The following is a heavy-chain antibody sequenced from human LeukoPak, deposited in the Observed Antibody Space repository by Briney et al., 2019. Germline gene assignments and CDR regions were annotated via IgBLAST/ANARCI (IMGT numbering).Heavy chain of an antibody. V-gene: IGHV1-69*04. CDR3: AREYYDSSGYYYPPGY. CDR2: IIPILDIA. J-gene: IGHJ4*02. CDR1: GGTFSSYP. D-gene: IGHD3-22*01. Sequence: SVKVSCKASGGTFSSYPISWVRQAPRQGLEWMGRIIPILDIANYAQEFQGRVTITADKSTSTAYMDLSSLRSEDTAVYYCAREYYDSSGYYYPPGYWGQGTLVTVSS.